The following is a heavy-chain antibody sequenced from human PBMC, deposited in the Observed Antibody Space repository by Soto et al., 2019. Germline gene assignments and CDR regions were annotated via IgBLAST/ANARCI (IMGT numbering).Heavy chain of an antibody. V-gene: IGHV3-23*01. J-gene: IGHJ5*02. CDR3: AQVKYCDYRSCEQYFDP. CDR1: GCIFNAFS. CDR2: ISGSGGST. Sequence: PGGSLRLACGDSGCIFNAFSMSWVRQAPGKGLEWGSFISGSGGSTSYADSVRGRFPISRDSSENTLYLQMDSLRLEDTAIYYCAQVKYCDYRSCEQYFDPWGPGTLVTVS. D-gene: IGHD2-15*01.